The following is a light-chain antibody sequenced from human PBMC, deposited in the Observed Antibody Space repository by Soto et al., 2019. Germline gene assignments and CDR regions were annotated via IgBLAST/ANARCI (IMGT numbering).Light chain of an antibody. J-gene: IGKJ4*01. V-gene: IGKV3-11*01. Sequence: EIVLTQSPATLSLSPGERATLSYRASQSVSNSLAWYQQKPGQAPRLLIYDASNMTTGIPARFSGSGSGTDFTLTISSLEPEDFAVYYCQQRSNWPLTFGGGTKVEI. CDR2: DAS. CDR1: QSVSNS. CDR3: QQRSNWPLT.